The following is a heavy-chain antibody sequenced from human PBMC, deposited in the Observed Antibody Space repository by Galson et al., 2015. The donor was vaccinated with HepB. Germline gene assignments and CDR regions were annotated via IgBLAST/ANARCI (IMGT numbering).Heavy chain of an antibody. CDR2: ISDIGAT. CDR1: GFTFSNYA. Sequence: SLRLSCAASGFTFSNYAMAWVRQAPGKGLEWVSAISDIGATYYADSVKGRFTISRDNSKNTVFLQMGTLRAEDTVVYYCVKDTSYALDYWGQRTLVTVSS. D-gene: IGHD2-2*01. CDR3: VKDTSYALDY. V-gene: IGHV3-23*01. J-gene: IGHJ4*02.